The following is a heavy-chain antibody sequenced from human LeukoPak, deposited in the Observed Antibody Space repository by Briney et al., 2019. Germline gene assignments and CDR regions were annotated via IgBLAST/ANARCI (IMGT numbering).Heavy chain of an antibody. CDR2: IKSDGSDI. CDR1: GFTFSSHW. Sequence: GGSLRLSCAGSGFTFSSHWMHWVRHAPGKGLEWISRIKSDGSDITYADSVKGRFTISRDNAKNTLYLQMNSLRAEDTALYYCSRGGDVGLVITGGISYSWGQGTLVTVSS. V-gene: IGHV3-74*03. J-gene: IGHJ4*02. CDR3: SRGGDVGLVITGGISYS. D-gene: IGHD3-22*01.